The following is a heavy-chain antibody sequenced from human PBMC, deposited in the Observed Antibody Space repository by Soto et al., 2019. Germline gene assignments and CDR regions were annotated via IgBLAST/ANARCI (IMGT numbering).Heavy chain of an antibody. CDR3: ARGRYYDYVWGSYRSTPGGYYYGMDV. CDR1: GYTFTSYD. V-gene: IGHV1-8*01. J-gene: IGHJ6*02. D-gene: IGHD3-16*02. CDR2: MNPNSGNT. Sequence: ASVKVSCKASGYTFTSYDINWVRQATGQGLEWMGWMNPNSGNTGYAQKFQGRVTMTRNTSISTAYMELSSLRSEDTAVYYCARGRYYDYVWGSYRSTPGGYYYGMDVWGQGTTVTVSS.